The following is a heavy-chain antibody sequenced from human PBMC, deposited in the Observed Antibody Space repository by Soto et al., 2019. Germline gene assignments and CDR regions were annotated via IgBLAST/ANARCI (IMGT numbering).Heavy chain of an antibody. J-gene: IGHJ6*02. CDR1: GASVISGDWY. V-gene: IGHV4-61*08. CDR2: IYYTETT. CDR3: AKSGANIRYYHYGLDV. Sequence: PSETLSLTCTVSGASVISGDWYWSWIRQSPGKGLEWIGYIYYTETTNYNPSLRGRATISLDRPNNQFSLQLSSVTDADTAQYYCAKSGANIRYYHYGLDVWGRGTTVTVSS. D-gene: IGHD3-10*01.